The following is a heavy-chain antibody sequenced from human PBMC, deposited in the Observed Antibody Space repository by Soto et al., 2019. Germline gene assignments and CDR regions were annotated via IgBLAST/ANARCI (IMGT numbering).Heavy chain of an antibody. V-gene: IGHV1-69*02. CDR1: GGTFHRPT. CDR2: IIPILGIA. D-gene: IGHD6-19*01. J-gene: IGHJ4*02. Sequence: PVKVSRKASGGTFHRPTISWVRQAPGQGLEWMGRIIPILGIANYAQKFQGRVTITADKSTSTAYMELSSLRSEDTAVYYCARGGAVARSYYFDYWGQGTLVTVSS. CDR3: ARGGAVARSYYFDY.